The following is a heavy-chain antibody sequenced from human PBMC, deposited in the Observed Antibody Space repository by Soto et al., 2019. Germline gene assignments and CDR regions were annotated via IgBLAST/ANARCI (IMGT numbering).Heavy chain of an antibody. CDR2: IYPGDSNT. Sequence: PGESLKISCKGSGYSFDSYWIAWVRQVPGKGLEWMGIIYPGDSNTIYSPSFQGQVTISADKSINTAYLHWSSLKASDSAIYYCARSWNSGSFFAYWGRGTLVTVSS. D-gene: IGHD5-12*01. CDR1: GYSFDSYW. CDR3: ARSWNSGSFFAY. V-gene: IGHV5-51*01. J-gene: IGHJ4*01.